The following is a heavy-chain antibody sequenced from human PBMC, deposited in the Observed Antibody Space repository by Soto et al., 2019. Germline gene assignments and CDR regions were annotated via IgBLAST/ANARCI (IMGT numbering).Heavy chain of an antibody. CDR2: ISSSSSYI. D-gene: IGHD6-6*01. V-gene: IGHV3-21*01. J-gene: IGHJ4*02. CDR1: GFTFSIYS. CDR3: ARDLYSSSARYFDY. Sequence: EVQLVESGGGLVKPGGSLRLSCAASGFTFSIYSMNWVRQAPGKGLEWVSAISSSSSYIYYAGSVKGRFTISRDNAKNSLYLKMNSLRAEDTAVYYCARDLYSSSARYFDYWGQGTLVTVSS.